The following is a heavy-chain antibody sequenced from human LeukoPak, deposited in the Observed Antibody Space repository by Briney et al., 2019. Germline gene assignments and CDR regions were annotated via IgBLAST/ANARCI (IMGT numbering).Heavy chain of an antibody. Sequence: GGSRRLSCAASGFTFSNYAMSWVRQAPGKGLEWVSIISGSGDNTHYADSVKGRFTISRDNSKNTLYLQMKTLRAEDTAIYYCARRGWLINFDYWGQGTLVTVSS. D-gene: IGHD5-12*01. CDR1: GFTFSNYA. V-gene: IGHV3-23*01. CDR3: ARRGWLINFDY. CDR2: ISGSGDNT. J-gene: IGHJ4*02.